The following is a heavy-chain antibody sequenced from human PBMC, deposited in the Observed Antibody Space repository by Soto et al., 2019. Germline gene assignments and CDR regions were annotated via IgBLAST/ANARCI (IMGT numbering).Heavy chain of an antibody. CDR2: IIPIFGTA. Sequence: SVKVSCKASGGTFSSYAISWVRQAPGQGLEWMGGIIPIFGTANYAQKFQGRVTITADESTSTAYMELSSLRSEDTAVYYCEREGIAVAGRRYYYYYGMDVWGQGTTVTVSS. CDR3: EREGIAVAGRRYYYYYGMDV. D-gene: IGHD6-19*01. CDR1: GGTFSSYA. V-gene: IGHV1-69*13. J-gene: IGHJ6*02.